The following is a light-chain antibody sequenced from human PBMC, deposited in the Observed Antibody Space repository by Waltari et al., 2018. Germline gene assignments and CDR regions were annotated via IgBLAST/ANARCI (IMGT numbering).Light chain of an antibody. J-gene: IGLJ3*02. CDR1: GGRRNAV. CDR2: VDSDGSH. CDR3: QTGGHGTWV. V-gene: IGLV4-69*01. Sequence: QLVLTQSPSASASLGASVKLTCTLSGGRRNAVTAWHQQQPEKGPRFLMKVDSDGSHSRGDEIPDRFSGSSSGAERYLIISSLQSEDEADYYCQTGGHGTWVFGGGTKLTVL.